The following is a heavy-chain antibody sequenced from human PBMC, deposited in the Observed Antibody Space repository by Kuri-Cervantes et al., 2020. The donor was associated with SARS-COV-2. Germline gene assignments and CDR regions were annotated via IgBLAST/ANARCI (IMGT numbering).Heavy chain of an antibody. D-gene: IGHD3-3*01. V-gene: IGHV4-30-4*01. J-gene: IGHJ6*02. CDR2: IYYSGST. Sequence: LRLSCTVSGASISSSTYYWSWIRQPPGKGLEWMGYIYYSGSTYYNPSLKSRVTISVDTSKNQFSLKLSSVTAADTAVYYCARESSYITIFGVVTRYGMDVWGQGTTVTVSS. CDR3: ARESSYITIFGVVTRYGMDV. CDR1: GASISSSTYY.